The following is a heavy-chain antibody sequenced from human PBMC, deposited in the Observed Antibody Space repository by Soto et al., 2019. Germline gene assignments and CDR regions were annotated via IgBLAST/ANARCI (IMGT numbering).Heavy chain of an antibody. J-gene: IGHJ4*02. V-gene: IGHV3-30*18. Sequence: GGSLRLSCSASGFTFSSQGMHWVRQAPGKGLGWGAVISYDGSNKNYGDSLKGPFTLSRDHSKNPPYLQINSLRTEDTAVYYLAKAAHYYDSRGYYWALDFWGQGTLVTVSS. CDR1: GFTFSSQG. D-gene: IGHD3-22*01. CDR3: AKAAHYYDSRGYYWALDF. CDR2: ISYDGSNK.